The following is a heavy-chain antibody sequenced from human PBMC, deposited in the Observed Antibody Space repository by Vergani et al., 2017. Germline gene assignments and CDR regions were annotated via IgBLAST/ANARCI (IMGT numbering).Heavy chain of an antibody. J-gene: IGHJ6*02. V-gene: IGHV3-66*02. Sequence: EVQLLESGGGLVQPGGSLRLSCAASGFTFSSYAMSWVRQAPGKGLEWVSVIYSGGSTYYADSVKGRFTISRDNSKNTLYLQMNSLRAEDTAVYYCAREQDGSGSYNHYYYYGMDVWGQGTTVTVSS. CDR2: IYSGGST. D-gene: IGHD3-10*01. CDR3: AREQDGSGSYNHYYYYGMDV. CDR1: GFTFSSYA.